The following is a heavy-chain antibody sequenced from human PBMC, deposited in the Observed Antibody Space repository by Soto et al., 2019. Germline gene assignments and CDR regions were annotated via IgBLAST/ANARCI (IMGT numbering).Heavy chain of an antibody. CDR2: INPNSGGT. V-gene: IGHV1-2*04. Sequence: ASVKVSCKASGYTFTGYYTHWVRQAPGQGLEWMGWINPNSGGTNYAQKFQGWVTMTRDTSISTAYMELSRLRSDDTAVYYCASSSTSLFVFVYWGQGTLVTVSS. D-gene: IGHD2-2*01. CDR3: ASSSTSLFVFVY. J-gene: IGHJ4*02. CDR1: GYTFTGYY.